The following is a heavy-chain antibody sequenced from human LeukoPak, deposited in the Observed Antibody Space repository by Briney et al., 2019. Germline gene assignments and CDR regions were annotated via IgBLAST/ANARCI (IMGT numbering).Heavy chain of an antibody. V-gene: IGHV1-69*04. CDR1: GGTFSSYA. CDR2: IIPILGIA. J-gene: IGHJ4*02. Sequence: SVKVSCKASGGTFSSYAISWVRQAPGQGLEWMGRIIPILGIANYAQKFQGRVTITADKSTSTAYMELSSLRSEDTAVYYCAKGVAAYSPFDYWGQGTLVTVSS. D-gene: IGHD6-19*01. CDR3: AKGVAAYSPFDY.